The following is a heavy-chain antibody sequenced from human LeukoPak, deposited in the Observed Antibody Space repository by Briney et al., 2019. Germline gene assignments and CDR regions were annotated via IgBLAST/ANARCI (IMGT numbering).Heavy chain of an antibody. V-gene: IGHV4-34*01. Sequence: SETLSLTCAVYGGSFSGYYWTWIRQPPGRGLGWIGEINHSGSTNYNPSLKSRVTISVDTSKSQFSLKLNSVTAADTAMNYCARGRDPYWGQGTLVTVSS. CDR3: ARGRDPY. CDR1: GGSFSGYY. D-gene: IGHD5-24*01. CDR2: INHSGST. J-gene: IGHJ4*02.